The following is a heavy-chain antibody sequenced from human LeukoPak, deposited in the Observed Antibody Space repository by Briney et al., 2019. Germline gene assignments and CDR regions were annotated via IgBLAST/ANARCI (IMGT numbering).Heavy chain of an antibody. Sequence: NRSETLSLTCTVSGGSISSYYWSWIRQPPGKGLEWIGYIYYSGSTNYNPSLKSRVTISVDTSKNQFSLKLSSVTAADTAVYYCARGPSPVVTAVPFDYWGQGTLVTVSS. CDR1: GGSISSYY. CDR3: ARGPSPVVTAVPFDY. J-gene: IGHJ4*02. V-gene: IGHV4-59*01. D-gene: IGHD2-21*02. CDR2: IYYSGST.